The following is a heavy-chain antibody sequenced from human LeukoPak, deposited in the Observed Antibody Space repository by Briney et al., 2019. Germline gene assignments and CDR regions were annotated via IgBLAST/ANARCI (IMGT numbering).Heavy chain of an antibody. CDR2: IYYSGST. V-gene: IGHV4-59*12. D-gene: IGHD6-6*01. CDR1: GGSISSYY. J-gene: IGHJ4*02. CDR3: ARDGSSTGGGGFDY. Sequence: PSETLSLTCTVSGGSISSYYWSWIRQPPGKGLEWIGYIYYSGSTNYNPSLKSRVTISVDTSKNQFSLKLSSVTAADTAVYYCARDGSSTGGGGFDYWGQGTLVTVSS.